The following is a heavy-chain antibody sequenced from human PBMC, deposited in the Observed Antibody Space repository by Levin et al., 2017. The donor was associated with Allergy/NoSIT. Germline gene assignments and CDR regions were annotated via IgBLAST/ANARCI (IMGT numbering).Heavy chain of an antibody. V-gene: IGHV3-11*05. CDR1: GFIVSDSY. J-gene: IGHJ4*02. CDR2: ISRGNSYT. D-gene: IGHD3-10*01. Sequence: MSGGSLRLSCAASGFIVSDSYMSWIRQAPGKGLEWVSYISRGNSYTNYLDSVKGRFTISRDNAKTSLYLQMNSLRAEETAIYYCARGRVPNDYWGQGTLVTVSS. CDR3: ARGRVPNDY.